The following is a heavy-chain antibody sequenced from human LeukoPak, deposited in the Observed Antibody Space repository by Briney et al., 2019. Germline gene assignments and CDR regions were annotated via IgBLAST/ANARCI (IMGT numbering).Heavy chain of an antibody. CDR1: GFTFSSYD. Sequence: GGSLRLSCAASGFTFSSYDMNWVRQAPGKGLEWVSAISDGGGNTYYADSVKGRFTISRDNAKNTLYLQMNSLRAEDTAAYYCAKKETVVSPGNYFDYWGQGTLVTVSS. J-gene: IGHJ4*02. D-gene: IGHD4-23*01. V-gene: IGHV3-23*01. CDR2: ISDGGGNT. CDR3: AKKETVVSPGNYFDY.